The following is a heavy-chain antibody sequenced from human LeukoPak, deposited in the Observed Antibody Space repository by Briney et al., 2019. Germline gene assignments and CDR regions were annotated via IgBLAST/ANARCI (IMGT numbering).Heavy chain of an antibody. J-gene: IGHJ4*02. CDR3: ARGDIDWLRSPGALYYFDY. V-gene: IGHV4-59*11. Sequence: SETLSLTCTVSGASITTHHWSWIRQSLGKGLEWIGYSHINGGSSYNPSLKSRVTISLDTSENHFSLRLNSVTAADTAVYFCARGDIDWLRSPGALYYFDYWGQGILVTVSS. CDR2: SHINGGS. D-gene: IGHD5-12*01. CDR1: GASITTHH.